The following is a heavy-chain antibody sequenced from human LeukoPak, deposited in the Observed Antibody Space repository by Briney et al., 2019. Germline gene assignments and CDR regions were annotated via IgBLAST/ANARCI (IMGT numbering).Heavy chain of an antibody. CDR1: GDSIRSYH. J-gene: IGHJ3*02. D-gene: IGHD3-9*01. Sequence: SSETLSLTCTVSGDSIRSYHWSWIRQPPGKGLEWIGYIHYSGSTNYNPSLKSRVTISVDTSKNQFSLKLSSVTAADTAVYYCARRLKYYDILTGYSHDAFDIWGQGTMVTVSS. V-gene: IGHV4-59*01. CDR3: ARRLKYYDILTGYSHDAFDI. CDR2: IHYSGST.